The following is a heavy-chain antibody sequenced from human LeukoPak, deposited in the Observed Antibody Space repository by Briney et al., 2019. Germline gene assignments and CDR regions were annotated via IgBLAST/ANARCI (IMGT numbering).Heavy chain of an antibody. J-gene: IGHJ4*02. CDR1: GYTLTELS. Sequence: EASVKVSCKVSGYTLTELSMHWVRQAPGKGLEWMGGFDPEDGETIYAQKFQGRVTMTRDTSISTAYMELSSLRYDDTAVYYCARGSYNWHERALYYWGQGTLVTVSS. CDR2: FDPEDGET. CDR3: ARGSYNWHERALYY. V-gene: IGHV1-24*01. D-gene: IGHD1-1*01.